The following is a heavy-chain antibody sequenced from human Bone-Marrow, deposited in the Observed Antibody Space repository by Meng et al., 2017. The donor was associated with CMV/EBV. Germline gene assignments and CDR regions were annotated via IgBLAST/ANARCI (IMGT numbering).Heavy chain of an antibody. V-gene: IGHV1-2*02. CDR1: TRYG. D-gene: IGHD2-2*02. J-gene: IGHJ2*01. Sequence: TRYGISWVRRARGQEREWMGWVDTNSGDPNDAQRFQSRVTMTRDTSISTTYMGLSRLRSDGLDVSDCARDECCSSTSCDNPYWYFDLWGRGTLVTVSS. CDR3: ARDECCSSTSCDNPYWYFDL. CDR2: VDTNSGDP.